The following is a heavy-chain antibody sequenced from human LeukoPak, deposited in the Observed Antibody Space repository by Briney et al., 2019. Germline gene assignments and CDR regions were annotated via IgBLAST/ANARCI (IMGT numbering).Heavy chain of an antibody. J-gene: IGHJ4*02. V-gene: IGHV4-59*01. CDR2: IYYSGST. CDR1: GGSISSYY. Sequence: KPSETLSLTCTVSGGSISSYYWSWIRQPPEKGLEWIGYIYYSGSTNYNPSLKSRVTISVDTSKNQFSLKLSSLTAADTAVYYCARVGHDLYYYDSSGSIYFDYWGQGTLVTVSS. D-gene: IGHD3-22*01. CDR3: ARVGHDLYYYDSSGSIYFDY.